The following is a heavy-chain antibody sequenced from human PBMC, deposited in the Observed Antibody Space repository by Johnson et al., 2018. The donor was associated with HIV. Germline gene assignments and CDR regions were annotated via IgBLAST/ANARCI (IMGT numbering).Heavy chain of an antibody. V-gene: IGHV3-74*01. J-gene: IGHJ3*02. D-gene: IGHD5-18*01. Sequence: VQLVESGGGLVQPGGSLRLSCAASGFTFSSYWMHWVRQAPGKGQVWVSRINSDGSSTSYADSVKGRFSISRDDSKNSLYLQMNSLKTEDTAVYYCARYNYGVTDAFDIWGQGTMVTVSS. CDR3: ARYNYGVTDAFDI. CDR1: GFTFSSYW. CDR2: INSDGSST.